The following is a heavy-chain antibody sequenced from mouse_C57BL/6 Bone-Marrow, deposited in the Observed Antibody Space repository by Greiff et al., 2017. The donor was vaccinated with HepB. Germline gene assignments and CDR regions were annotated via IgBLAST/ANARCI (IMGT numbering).Heavy chain of an antibody. V-gene: IGHV1-15*01. CDR2: IDPETGGT. D-gene: IGHD1-1*01. CDR1: GYTFTDYE. J-gene: IGHJ1*03. CDR3: TRQTYYGSSYGYFDV. Sequence: QVQLQQSGAELVRPGASVTLSCKASGYTFTDYEMHWVKQTPVHGLEWIGAIDPETGGTAYNQKFKGKAILTADKSSSTAYMELRSLTSEDSAFYYCTRQTYYGSSYGYFDVWGTGTTVTVSS.